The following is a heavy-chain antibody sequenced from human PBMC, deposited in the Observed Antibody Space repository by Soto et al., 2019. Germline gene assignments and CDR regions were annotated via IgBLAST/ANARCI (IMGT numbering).Heavy chain of an antibody. CDR3: ARAPSSRIAVAGNHHMDV. J-gene: IGHJ6*03. V-gene: IGHV3-74*01. CDR2: IDGDGSTT. D-gene: IGHD6-19*01. Sequence: EVQLVESGGGLVQPGGSLRLSCAVSGFTFSNYWVHWVRQAPGKGLVWVSRIDGDGSTTNYADSVKGRLTSSRDNAKNTVYLQMNSLKAEDTAVYYCARAPSSRIAVAGNHHMDVWGKGTTVTVSS. CDR1: GFTFSNYW.